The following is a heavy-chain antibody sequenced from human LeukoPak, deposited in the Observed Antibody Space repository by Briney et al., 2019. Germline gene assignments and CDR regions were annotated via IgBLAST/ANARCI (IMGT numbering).Heavy chain of an antibody. D-gene: IGHD3-3*01. CDR1: GFTVSSNS. CDR3: ARRSGPIDY. J-gene: IGHJ4*02. CDR2: ISSSSSTI. V-gene: IGHV3-48*01. Sequence: GGSLRLSCTVSGFTVSSNSMSWVRQAPGKGLEWVSYISSSSSTIYYADSVKGRFTISRDNAKNSLYLQMNSLRAEDTAVYYCARRSGPIDYWGQGTLVTVSS.